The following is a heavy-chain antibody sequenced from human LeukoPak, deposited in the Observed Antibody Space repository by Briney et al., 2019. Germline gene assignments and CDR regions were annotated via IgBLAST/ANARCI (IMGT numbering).Heavy chain of an antibody. D-gene: IGHD6-19*01. CDR1: GDSISSSSYY. V-gene: IGHV4-39*07. J-gene: IGHJ5*02. CDR3: ARAEAGTGEWFDP. CDR2: IYYSGST. Sequence: SETLSLTCTVSGDSISSSSYYWGWIRQPPGKGLEWIGSIYYSGSTYYNPSLKSRVTISVDTSKKQFSLKLSSVTAADTAVYYCARAEAGTGEWFDPWGQGTLVTVSS.